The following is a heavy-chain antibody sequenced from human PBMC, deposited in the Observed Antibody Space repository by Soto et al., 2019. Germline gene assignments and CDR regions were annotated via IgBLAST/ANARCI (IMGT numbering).Heavy chain of an antibody. CDR1: GGSISSSSYY. CDR3: ARESGRMGYYLDY. Sequence: SETLSLTCTVSGGSISSSSYYWGWIRQPPGKGLEWIGSIYYSGSTYYNPSLKSRVTISVDTSKNQFSLKLSSVTAADTAVYYWARESGRMGYYLDYWGQGTLVTVSS. J-gene: IGHJ4*02. D-gene: IGHD1-26*01. CDR2: IYYSGST. V-gene: IGHV4-39*07.